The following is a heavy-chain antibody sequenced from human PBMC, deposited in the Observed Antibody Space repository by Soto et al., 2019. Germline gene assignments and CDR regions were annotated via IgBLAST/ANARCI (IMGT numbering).Heavy chain of an antibody. V-gene: IGHV3-53*04. J-gene: IGHJ3*02. CDR1: GFTVSSNY. Sequence: VQLVESGGGLVQPGGSLRLSCAASGFTVSSNYMSWVRQAPGKGLEWVSVIYSGGNTYYADSVKGRFTISRHNSKNTLYLQMNILRAEDTAGYYCARVETAPGIWGAFDIWGQGTMVTVSS. CDR3: ARVETAPGIWGAFDI. D-gene: IGHD2-15*01. CDR2: IYSGGNT.